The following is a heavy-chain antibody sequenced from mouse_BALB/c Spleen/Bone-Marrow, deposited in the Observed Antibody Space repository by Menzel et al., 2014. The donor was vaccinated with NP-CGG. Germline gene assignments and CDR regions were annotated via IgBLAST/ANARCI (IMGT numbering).Heavy chain of an antibody. CDR3: ARHAYYDQTEVSFVY. D-gene: IGHD2-4*01. Sequence: EVHLVESGGGLVKSGGSLKLSCAASGFTFNNYGMSWVRQTPEKRLEWVATISGGGSYTFYPASVKGRFTISRDNAKNVLYLQLSSLRSEDTALYYCARHAYYDQTEVSFVYWGQGSLVTVSA. CDR2: ISGGGSYT. V-gene: IGHV5-9-2*01. CDR1: GFTFNNYG. J-gene: IGHJ3*01.